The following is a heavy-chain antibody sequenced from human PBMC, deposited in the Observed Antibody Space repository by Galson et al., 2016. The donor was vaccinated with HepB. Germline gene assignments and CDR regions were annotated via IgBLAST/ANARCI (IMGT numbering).Heavy chain of an antibody. V-gene: IGHV1-46*01. Sequence: SVKVSCKASGYIFTSYYMHWVRQAPGQGLEWMGIINPSGGSTNYAQRFRGRVTMIRDTPTRTVYMDLNSLRSENTAVYYCARDPVGLNYFYGMDVWSQGTTVTVSS. CDR2: INPSGGST. D-gene: IGHD4/OR15-4a*01. CDR3: ARDPVGLNYFYGMDV. CDR1: GYIFTSYY. J-gene: IGHJ6*02.